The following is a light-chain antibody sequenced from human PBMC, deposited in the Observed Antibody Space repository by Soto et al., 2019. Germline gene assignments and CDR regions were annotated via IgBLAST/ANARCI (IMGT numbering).Light chain of an antibody. CDR1: QSINSY. V-gene: IGKV1-39*01. Sequence: DIQMTQSPSSLSASVGDRVTITCRASQSINSYLNWYQQNPGKAPKVLIYAASSLQSGVPSRLSGSGSGTEYTLIISSLQPEDFATYYCQQSFITPYTFGQGTKLEIK. CDR2: AAS. J-gene: IGKJ2*01. CDR3: QQSFITPYT.